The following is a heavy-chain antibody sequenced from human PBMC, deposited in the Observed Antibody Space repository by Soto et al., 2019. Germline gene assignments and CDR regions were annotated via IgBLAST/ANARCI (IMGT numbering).Heavy chain of an antibody. D-gene: IGHD6-19*01. V-gene: IGHV4-4*02. CDR2: IYHSGST. CDR1: GGSISSSNW. CDR3: ARNPGIAVTGAD. J-gene: IGHJ4*02. Sequence: QVQLQESGPGLVKPSGTLSLTCAVSGGSISSSNWWSWVRQPPGKGLEWIGEIYHSGSTNYNPSPKLRVTLSVDKSKNQFSLRLSSVTAADTAVYYRARNPGIAVTGADWGQGTLVTVSS.